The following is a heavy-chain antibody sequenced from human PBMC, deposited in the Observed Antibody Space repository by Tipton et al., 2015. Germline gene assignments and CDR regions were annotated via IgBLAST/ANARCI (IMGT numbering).Heavy chain of an antibody. CDR3: ARHRFSYPLESDY. CDR1: GGSITTTRHY. J-gene: IGHJ4*02. Sequence: TLSLTCTVSGGSITTTRHYWNWIRQPAGKGLEWIGRIGGSGSTNYNPSLESRVTISLDTSKNQFSLKLTSVTAADTAVYYCARHRFSYPLESDYWGPGTLVTISS. D-gene: IGHD2-21*01. CDR2: IGGSGST. V-gene: IGHV4-61*02.